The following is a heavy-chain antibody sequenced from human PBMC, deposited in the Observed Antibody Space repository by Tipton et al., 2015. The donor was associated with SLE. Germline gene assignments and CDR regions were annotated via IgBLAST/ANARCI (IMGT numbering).Heavy chain of an antibody. Sequence: TLSLTCTVSGDSISSYNWWTWVRQPPGKGLEWIGEIYHTGTSNYNPSLKSQFTMSVDTSKSQFSLTLDSVTAADTAVYYCTRRGSYNRNDLDVWGQGTSVNVSS. CDR2: IYHTGTS. V-gene: IGHV4-4*02. J-gene: IGHJ6*02. CDR3: TRRGSYNRNDLDV. CDR1: GDSISSYNW. D-gene: IGHD1-1*01.